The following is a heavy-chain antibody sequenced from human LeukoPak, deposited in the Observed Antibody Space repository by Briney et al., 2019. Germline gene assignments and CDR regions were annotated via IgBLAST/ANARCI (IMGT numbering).Heavy chain of an antibody. CDR3: ARDREWGAFDI. Sequence: GGSLRLSCAASGFTFSSYSMNWVRQAPGKGLEWVSSISSSSYIYYADSVKGRFTISRDNAKNSLYLQMNSLGAEDTAVYYCARDREWGAFDIWGQGTMVTVSS. CDR1: GFTFSSYS. J-gene: IGHJ3*02. D-gene: IGHD1-26*01. CDR2: ISSSSYI. V-gene: IGHV3-21*01.